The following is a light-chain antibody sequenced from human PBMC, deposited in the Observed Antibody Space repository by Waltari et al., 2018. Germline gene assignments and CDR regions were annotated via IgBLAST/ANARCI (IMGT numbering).Light chain of an antibody. CDR2: RDT. Sequence: SFDLTQPPSVPVSPGQTARISCPGNHLGNVYSSGCQPKPGQSAVLVIYRDTERPSGIPDRFSGSSSGNTATLTVSGTQDIDEADYYCQAWDTSDYVVFGGGTKLTVL. J-gene: IGLJ2*01. CDR1: HLGNVY. CDR3: QAWDTSDYVV. V-gene: IGLV3-1*01.